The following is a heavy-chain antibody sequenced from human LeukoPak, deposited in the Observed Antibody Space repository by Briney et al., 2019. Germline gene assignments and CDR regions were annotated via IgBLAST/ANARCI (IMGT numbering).Heavy chain of an antibody. J-gene: IGHJ4*02. CDR3: ARRSSGYYYAFDY. V-gene: IGHV3-7*01. CDR1: GFTFSSDW. Sequence: GGSLRLSCAASGFTFSSDWMSWVRQAPGKGLEWVASINQDGSEKYYVDSVKGRFTISRDNARNSLYLEMNSPRVEDTAVYYCARRSSGYYYAFDYWGQGTLVTVSS. CDR2: INQDGSEK. D-gene: IGHD3-22*01.